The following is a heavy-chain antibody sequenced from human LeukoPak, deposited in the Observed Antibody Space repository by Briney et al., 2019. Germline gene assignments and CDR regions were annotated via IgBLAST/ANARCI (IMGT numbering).Heavy chain of an antibody. CDR3: ARVLRYCSGGNCYSGGLGYMDV. CDR2: ISSSGSTI. CDR1: GFTFSDYY. Sequence: SGGSLRLSCAASGFTFSDYYMSWIRQAPGKGLEWVSYISSSGSTIYYADSVKGRSTISRDNAKNSLYLQMNSLRAEDTAVYYCARVLRYCSGGNCYSGGLGYMDVWGKGTTVTISS. J-gene: IGHJ6*03. D-gene: IGHD2-15*01. V-gene: IGHV3-11*01.